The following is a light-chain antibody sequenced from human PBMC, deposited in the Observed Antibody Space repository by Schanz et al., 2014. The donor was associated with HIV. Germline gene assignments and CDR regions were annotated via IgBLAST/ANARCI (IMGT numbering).Light chain of an antibody. CDR1: QSVSSSY. J-gene: IGKJ1*01. V-gene: IGKV3-20*01. Sequence: EIVLTQSPGTLSLSPGERATLSCRASQSVSSSYFAWYQQKPGQAPRLLIYGASSRATGIPDRFSGSGSGTDFTLTISRVEPEDYAVYYCQQYGSSPWTFGQGTRVEIK. CDR3: QQYGSSPWT. CDR2: GAS.